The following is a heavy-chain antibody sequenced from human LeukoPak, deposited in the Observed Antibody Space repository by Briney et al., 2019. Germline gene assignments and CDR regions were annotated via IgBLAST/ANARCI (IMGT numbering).Heavy chain of an antibody. CDR1: GGSIRSYY. J-gene: IGHJ4*01. Sequence: SETLSLTCTVSGGSIRSYYWSWIRQPPGKGLEWIGYIYYSGSTNYNPSLKSRVTISVDTSKNQFSLKLSSVTAADTAVYYCARVLGGATHYLDYWGQEPWSPSPQ. V-gene: IGHV4-59*01. D-gene: IGHD1-26*01. CDR2: IYYSGST. CDR3: ARVLGGATHYLDY.